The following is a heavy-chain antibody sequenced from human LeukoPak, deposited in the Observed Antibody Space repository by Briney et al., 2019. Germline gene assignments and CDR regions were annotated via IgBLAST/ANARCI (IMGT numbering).Heavy chain of an antibody. CDR1: GSRFISYW. V-gene: IGHV5-51*01. CDR2: IYPGDSDT. Sequence: GASLEISCKGSGSRFISYWIGWVRQMPGKGLEWMGIIYPGDSDTRYSPSFQGQVTISADKSISTAYLQWSSLKASDTAMYYCARQVGAWRALVDYWGQGTLVTVSS. CDR3: ARQVGAWRALVDY. J-gene: IGHJ4*02. D-gene: IGHD1-26*01.